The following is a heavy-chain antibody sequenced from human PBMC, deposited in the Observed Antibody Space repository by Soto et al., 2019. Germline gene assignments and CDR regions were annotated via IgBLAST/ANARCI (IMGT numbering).Heavy chain of an antibody. CDR1: DFSFSSYA. D-gene: IGHD3-9*01. CDR3: ARTFDTITYYFDY. J-gene: IGHJ4*02. CDR2: ISFDGNII. Sequence: GGSLRLSCAASDFSFSSYAMHWIRQAPGKGLEWLAVISFDGNIIQYADSVKGRFIISRDNSKNTLYLQMNSLRGGDTAVYYCARTFDTITYYFDYWGQGTLVTVSS. V-gene: IGHV3-30-3*01.